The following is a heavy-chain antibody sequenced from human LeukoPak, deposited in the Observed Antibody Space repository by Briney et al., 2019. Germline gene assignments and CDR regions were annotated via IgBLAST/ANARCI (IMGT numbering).Heavy chain of an antibody. CDR1: GFTFSSNW. CDR2: INEDGSTT. J-gene: IGHJ4*02. V-gene: IGHV3-74*01. Sequence: PGGSLRLSCAASGFTFSSNWMHWVRQAPGKGLVWVSRINEDGSTTNYADSVKGRSTIFRDNAKNTLYLQMNSQRAEDTAVYYCVRDLGGRSGHWGQGTLVTVSS. CDR3: VRDLGGRSGH. D-gene: IGHD1-26*01.